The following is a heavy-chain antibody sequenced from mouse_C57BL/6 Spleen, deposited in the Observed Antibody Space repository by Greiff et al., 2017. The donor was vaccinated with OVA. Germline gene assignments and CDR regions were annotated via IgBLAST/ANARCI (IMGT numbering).Heavy chain of an antibody. CDR1: GYTFTSYW. V-gene: IGHV1-64*01. CDR3: ARAGNGYYDAMDY. J-gene: IGHJ4*01. Sequence: QVQLQQPGAELVKPGASVKLSCKASGYTFTSYWMHWVKQRPGQGLEWIGMIHPNSGSTNYNEKFKSKATLTVEKSSSTAYMQLSSLTSEDSAVYYWARAGNGYYDAMDYWGQGTSVTVSS. D-gene: IGHD2-2*01. CDR2: IHPNSGST.